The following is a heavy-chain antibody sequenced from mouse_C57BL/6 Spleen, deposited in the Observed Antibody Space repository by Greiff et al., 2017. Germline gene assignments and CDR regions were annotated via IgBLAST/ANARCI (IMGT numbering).Heavy chain of an antibody. J-gene: IGHJ4*01. CDR2: INPGSGGT. CDR3: ARRRRGYAMDY. Sequence: VQLQQSGAELVRPGTSVKVSCKASGYAFTNYLIEWVKQRPGQGLEWIGVINPGSGGTNYNEKFKGKATLTADKSSSTAYMQLSSLTSEDSAVYFCARRRRGYAMDYWGQGTSVTVSS. V-gene: IGHV1-54*01. CDR1: GYAFTNYL.